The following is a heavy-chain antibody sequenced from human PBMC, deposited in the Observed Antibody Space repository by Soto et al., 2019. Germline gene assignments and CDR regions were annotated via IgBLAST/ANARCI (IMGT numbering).Heavy chain of an antibody. CDR1: GFFISSGNY. Sequence: SETLSLTCAVSGFFISSGNYWGWIRKPPGKGLEWIGSIFHGGNTYYNPSLKSRVTISVDMSKNQFTLKLNSVTAAYTAVYYGARARRYDAFDVWGQGTVVTVSS. CDR3: ARARRYDAFDV. V-gene: IGHV4-38-2*01. CDR2: IFHGGNT. J-gene: IGHJ3*01.